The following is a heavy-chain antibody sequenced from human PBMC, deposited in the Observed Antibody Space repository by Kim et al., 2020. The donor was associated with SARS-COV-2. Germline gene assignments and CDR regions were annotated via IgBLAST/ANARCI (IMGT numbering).Heavy chain of an antibody. D-gene: IGHD6-6*01. CDR2: K. J-gene: IGHJ4*02. CDR3: TGGSAARFDD. Sequence: KYYANAMGDRFTIARDNSENTLYLQMSSLRGEDTAVYYCTGGSAARFDDWGQGTLVTVSS. V-gene: IGHV3-30*15.